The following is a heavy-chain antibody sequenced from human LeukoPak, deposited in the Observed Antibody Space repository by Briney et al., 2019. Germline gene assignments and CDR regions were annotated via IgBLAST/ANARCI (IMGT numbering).Heavy chain of an antibody. Sequence: SETLSLTCIVSGGSISTYSGSWIRQPPGRGLGWIGYIYYSVNTNYNPSLKRRVTISVETSKNQFSLKVSSVSAADTAVYYSARVRLVGYDILTGYYSFDYWGQGTLVTVSS. CDR2: IYYSVNT. J-gene: IGHJ4*02. CDR3: ARVRLVGYDILTGYYSFDY. CDR1: GGSISTYS. D-gene: IGHD3-9*01. V-gene: IGHV4-59*01.